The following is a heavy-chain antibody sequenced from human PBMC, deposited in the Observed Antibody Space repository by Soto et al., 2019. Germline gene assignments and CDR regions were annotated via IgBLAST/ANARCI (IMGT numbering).Heavy chain of an antibody. CDR3: ARHGGYYFDY. D-gene: IGHD3-16*01. CDR2: IGHSGGT. CDR1: GGSFSCYY. Sequence: DTLFPTYAVGGGSFSCYYWSWIRQPPGKALEWIGEIGHSGGTVYKPSLESRVTISGDSSNNQFSLKLNSVTAADTAVYYCARHGGYYFDYWGQGAPATFSS. J-gene: IGHJ4*02. V-gene: IGHV4-34*01.